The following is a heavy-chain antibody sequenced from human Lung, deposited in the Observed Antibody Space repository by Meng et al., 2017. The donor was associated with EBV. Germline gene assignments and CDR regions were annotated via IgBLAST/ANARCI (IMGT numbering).Heavy chain of an antibody. CDR3: ATIKERTTVTPFDY. CDR2: IYYSGST. CDR1: GGSISSGDYY. J-gene: IGHJ4*02. V-gene: IGHV4-30-4*01. Sequence: QVQLQESGQGLVKPSPTLSLTCTVSGGSISSGDYYWSWIRQPPGKGLEWIGYIYYSGSTYYNPSLKSRVTISVDTSKNQFSLKLSSVTAADTAVYYCATIKERTTVTPFDYWGQGTLVTVSS. D-gene: IGHD4-17*01.